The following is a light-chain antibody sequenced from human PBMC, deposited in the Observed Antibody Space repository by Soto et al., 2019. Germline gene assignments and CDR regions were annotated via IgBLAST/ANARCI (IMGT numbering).Light chain of an antibody. J-gene: IGKJ4*01. V-gene: IGKV3-11*01. CDR2: DAS. CDR1: QSISKY. Sequence: EIVLTQSPVTLSLSPGERATLSCSASQSISKYLAWYQQKSGQAPRLLIYDASNRASGIPARFTGSGSGTDFTLTISSLKPEDFAVYYCQQRSNWRGTFGGGTKVEIK. CDR3: QQRSNWRGT.